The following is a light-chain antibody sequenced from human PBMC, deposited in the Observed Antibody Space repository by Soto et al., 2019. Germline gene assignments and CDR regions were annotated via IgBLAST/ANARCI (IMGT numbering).Light chain of an antibody. Sequence: DAQLTQSPSFLSASVGDRVTITCRASQAISTYLVWYQQKPRKAPKLLIYAASAMQRGVPTMFCGRGSGTESPLMISSQHPEDFAPYRCQQLNRYPVTFGQGTRLEIK. CDR3: QQLNRYPVT. CDR2: AAS. J-gene: IGKJ5*01. CDR1: QAISTY. V-gene: IGKV1-9*01.